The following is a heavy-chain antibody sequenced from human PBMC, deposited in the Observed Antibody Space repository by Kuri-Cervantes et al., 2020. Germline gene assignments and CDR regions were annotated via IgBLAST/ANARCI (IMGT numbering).Heavy chain of an antibody. J-gene: IGHJ2*01. Sequence: GSLRLSCAVYGGSFSSFYWSWIRQPPEKGLEWIGEINHRGSTNYNPSLKSRVTISVDTSKNQFSLKLSSVTAADTAVYYCARDWRGSGDQYPFDLWGRGTLVTVSS. CDR3: ARDWRGSGDQYPFDL. V-gene: IGHV4-34*01. CDR2: INHRGST. D-gene: IGHD6-19*01. CDR1: GGSFSSFY.